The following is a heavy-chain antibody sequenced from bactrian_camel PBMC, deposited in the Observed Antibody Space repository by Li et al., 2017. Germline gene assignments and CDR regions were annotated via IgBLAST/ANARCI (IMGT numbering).Heavy chain of an antibody. V-gene: IGHV3-1*01. Sequence: DVQLVESGGGAVQTGGSLRLTCTAVGLTFEGGNQGWYRETPGKEFELVSSIAPDGSRWYADSVLGRFTISRNVLPERLSLQMTRLKAEDTAMYYCAADYAHCGYGTYWYRRSFSYWGQGTQVTVS. CDR2: IAPDGSR. CDR1: GLTFEGGN. J-gene: IGHJ4*01. CDR3: AADYAHCGYGTYWYRRSFSY. D-gene: IGHD6*01.